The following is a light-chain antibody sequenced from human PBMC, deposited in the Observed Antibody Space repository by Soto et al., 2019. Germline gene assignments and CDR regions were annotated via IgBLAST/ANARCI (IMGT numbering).Light chain of an antibody. CDR2: GAS. Sequence: EIVLTQSPGTLSLSPGERATLSCRASQSVSSAYLAWYQQIPGQAPRLLIHGASSRATGIPDRFSGSGSGTYFTLTISGLEPEDFAVYYCQQSGSSFYTFGQRTELDIK. J-gene: IGKJ2*01. CDR3: QQSGSSFYT. CDR1: QSVSSAY. V-gene: IGKV3-20*01.